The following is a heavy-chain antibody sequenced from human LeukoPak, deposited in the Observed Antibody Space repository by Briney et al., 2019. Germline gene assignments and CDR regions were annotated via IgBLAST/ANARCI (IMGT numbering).Heavy chain of an antibody. CDR1: GYTFTGYY. Sequence: ASVKASCKASGYTFTGYYMHWVRQAPGQGLEWMGWINPNSGGTNYAQKFQGRVTMTRDTSISTAYMELSRLRSDDTAVYYCARDRVGYSSGWFDYWGQGTLVTVSS. CDR2: INPNSGGT. V-gene: IGHV1-2*02. CDR3: ARDRVGYSSGWFDY. D-gene: IGHD6-19*01. J-gene: IGHJ4*02.